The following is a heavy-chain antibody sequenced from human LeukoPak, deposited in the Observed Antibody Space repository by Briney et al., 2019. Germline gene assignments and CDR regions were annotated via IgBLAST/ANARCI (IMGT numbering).Heavy chain of an antibody. D-gene: IGHD1-1*01. CDR1: GFTFSSYS. Sequence: PGGSLRLSCAASGFTFSSYSMNCVRQAPGKGLEWVSSISSSSSYIYYADSVKGRFTISRDNAKNSLYLQMNSLRAEDTAVYYCARDQGVSQWNDVVGFDYWGQGTLVTVSS. V-gene: IGHV3-21*01. J-gene: IGHJ4*02. CDR3: ARDQGVSQWNDVVGFDY. CDR2: ISSSSSYI.